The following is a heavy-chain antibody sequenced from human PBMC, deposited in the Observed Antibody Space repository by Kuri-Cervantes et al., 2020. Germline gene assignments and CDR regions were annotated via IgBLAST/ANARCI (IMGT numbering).Heavy chain of an antibody. CDR3: ARQAYYYDSSGYNVVPNDY. CDR1: GYSFTSYW. CDR2: IYPGDSDT. V-gene: IGHV5-51*01. Sequence: GESLKISCKGSGYSFTSYWIGWVRQMPGKGLEWMGIIYPGDSDTRYSPSFRGQVTISAGKSISTAYLQWSSLKASDTAMYYCARQAYYYDSSGYNVVPNDYWGQGTLVTCYS. D-gene: IGHD3-22*01. J-gene: IGHJ4*02.